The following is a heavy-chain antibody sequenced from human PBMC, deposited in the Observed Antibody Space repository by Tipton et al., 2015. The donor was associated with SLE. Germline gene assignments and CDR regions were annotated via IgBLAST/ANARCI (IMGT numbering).Heavy chain of an antibody. D-gene: IGHD6-19*01. V-gene: IGHV3-21*01. Sequence: SLRLSCAASGFTLNTYSMNWVRQAPGKGLEWVASISSGSTYIHYADTVKGRFIISRDNAKNSLYLQMNSLRAEDTAVYYCARAGAGPKPYWGQGTLVTVSS. CDR3: ARAGAGPKPY. CDR1: GFTLNTYS. J-gene: IGHJ4*02. CDR2: ISSGSTYI.